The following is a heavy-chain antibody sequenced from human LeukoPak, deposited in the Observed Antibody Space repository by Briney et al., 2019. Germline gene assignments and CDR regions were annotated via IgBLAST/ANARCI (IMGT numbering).Heavy chain of an antibody. CDR3: ARDGYSFGHDFDY. CDR2: IKGDGSST. Sequence: GGSLRLSCAASGLTFSSYWMHWVRHTPGKGLVWVSRIKGDGSSTSYADSVKGRFTISRDNAKNTLYLQMNSLRAEDTAVYYCARDGYSFGHDFDYWGQGTLVTVSS. CDR1: GLTFSSYW. D-gene: IGHD5-18*01. V-gene: IGHV3-74*01. J-gene: IGHJ4*02.